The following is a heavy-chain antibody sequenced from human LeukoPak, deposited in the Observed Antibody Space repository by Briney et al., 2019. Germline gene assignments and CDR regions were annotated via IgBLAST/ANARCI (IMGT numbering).Heavy chain of an antibody. CDR3: ARERGRYYYDSSGTHWYY. CDR1: GYTFTSYG. Sequence: ASVTVSCKASGYTFTSYGISWVRQAPGQGLEWMGWISAYNGNTNYAQKLQGRVTMTTDTSTSTAYMELRSLRSDDTAVYYCARERGRYYYDSSGTHWYYWGQGTLVTVSS. CDR2: ISAYNGNT. D-gene: IGHD3-22*01. J-gene: IGHJ4*02. V-gene: IGHV1-18*01.